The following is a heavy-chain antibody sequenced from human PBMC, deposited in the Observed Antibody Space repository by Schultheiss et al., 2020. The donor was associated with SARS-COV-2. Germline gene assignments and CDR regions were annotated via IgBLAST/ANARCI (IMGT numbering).Heavy chain of an antibody. Sequence: GGSLRLSCAASGFTFSNYSMNWVRQAPGKGLEWVGFIRSKAYGGTTEYAASVKGRFTISRDDSKSIAYLQMNSLKTEDTAVYYCTRDHDKDAFDIWGQGTMVTVSS. CDR2: IRSKAYGGTT. V-gene: IGHV3-49*04. CDR1: GFTFSNYS. CDR3: TRDHDKDAFDI. D-gene: IGHD3-22*01. J-gene: IGHJ3*02.